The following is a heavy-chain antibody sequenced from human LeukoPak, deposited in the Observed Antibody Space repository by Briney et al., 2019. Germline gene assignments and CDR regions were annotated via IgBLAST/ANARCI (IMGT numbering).Heavy chain of an antibody. D-gene: IGHD3-22*01. Sequence: PGGSLRLSCAASGFTFSSYAMSWVRQAPGKGLEWVSAISGSGGSTYYADSVKGRFTISRDNSKNTLYLQMNSLRAEDTAVYYCARAHHPDTMIVVVTLDYWGQGTLVTVSS. CDR1: GFTFSSYA. J-gene: IGHJ4*02. CDR2: ISGSGGST. CDR3: ARAHHPDTMIVVVTLDY. V-gene: IGHV3-23*01.